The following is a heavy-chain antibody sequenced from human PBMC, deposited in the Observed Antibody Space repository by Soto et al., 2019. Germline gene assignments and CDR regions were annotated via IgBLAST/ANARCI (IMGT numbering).Heavy chain of an antibody. D-gene: IGHD6-13*01. CDR3: ARDTGRASADL. V-gene: IGHV3-48*03. Sequence: EVQLAESGGDLVQPGGSLRLSCVGSGFTFSYYEMNWVRQAPGKGLERVAFISHTDRLTHYPDSVKGRFTISRDNAKNSLYLEMTYLRVEDTAVYYCARDTGRASADLWGQGTLVSVSS. J-gene: IGHJ5*02. CDR2: ISHTDRLT. CDR1: GFTFSYYE.